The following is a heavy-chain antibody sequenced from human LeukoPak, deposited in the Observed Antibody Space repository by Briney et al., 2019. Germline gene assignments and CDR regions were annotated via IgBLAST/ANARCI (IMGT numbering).Heavy chain of an antibody. Sequence: ASVKVSCKASGYTFTGYYMHWVRQAPGQGLEWMGRINPNSGGTNYAQKFQGRVTMTRDTSISTAYMELSRLRSDDTAVYYCARXPDNIVVVAARGALDYWGQGTLVTVSS. V-gene: IGHV1-2*06. D-gene: IGHD2-21*02. CDR3: ARXPDNIVVVAARGALDY. CDR2: INPNSGGT. CDR1: GYTFTGYY. J-gene: IGHJ4*02.